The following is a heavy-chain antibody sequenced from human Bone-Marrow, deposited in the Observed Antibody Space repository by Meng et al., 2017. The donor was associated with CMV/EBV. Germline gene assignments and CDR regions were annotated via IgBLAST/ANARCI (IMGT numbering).Heavy chain of an antibody. CDR2: ISYDGSNK. D-gene: IGHD3-10*01. V-gene: IGHV3-30*04. CDR3: ARDQVGDHGSGSYYNEYYQH. J-gene: IGHJ1*01. CDR1: GFSFSSYA. Sequence: LSPTFAASGFSFSSYAMHWVRQAPGKGLEWVAVISYDGSNKYYVDSVKGRFTISRDNTKNTLYLEMNSLRAEDTAVYYCARDQVGDHGSGSYYNEYYQHWGQGTLVTVSS.